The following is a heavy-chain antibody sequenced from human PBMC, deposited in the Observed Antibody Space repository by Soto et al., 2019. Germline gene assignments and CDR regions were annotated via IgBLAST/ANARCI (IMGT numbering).Heavy chain of an antibody. CDR2: INAGNGNT. Sequence: GASVKVSCKASGYTFTSYAMHWVRQAPGQRLEWMGWINAGNGNTKYSQKFQGRVTITRDTSASTAYMELSSLRSEDTAVYYCARDLESLPRGVIILFDYWGQGTLVTVSS. V-gene: IGHV1-3*01. CDR3: ARDLESLPRGVIILFDY. CDR1: GYTFTSYA. J-gene: IGHJ4*02. D-gene: IGHD3-10*01.